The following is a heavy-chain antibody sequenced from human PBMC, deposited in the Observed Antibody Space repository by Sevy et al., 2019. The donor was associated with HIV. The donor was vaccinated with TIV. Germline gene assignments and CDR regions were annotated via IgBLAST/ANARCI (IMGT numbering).Heavy chain of an antibody. V-gene: IGHV3-21*01. J-gene: IGHJ3*02. Sequence: GWSLRLSCAASGFTFSSYSMNWVRQAPGKGLEWVSSISSSSSYIYYADSVKGRFTISRDNAKNSLYLQMNSLRAEDTAVYYCARGWIVVVPAATRRDAFDIWGQGTMVTVSS. CDR2: ISSSSSYI. D-gene: IGHD2-2*01. CDR1: GFTFSSYS. CDR3: ARGWIVVVPAATRRDAFDI.